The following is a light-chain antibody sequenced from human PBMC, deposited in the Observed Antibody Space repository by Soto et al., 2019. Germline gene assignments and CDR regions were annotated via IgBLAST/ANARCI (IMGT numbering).Light chain of an antibody. Sequence: EIVLTQSPGTLSLSPGERATLSCRASQSVTSGYLAWYQQQPNQAPRLLIYGASYRATDIPDRFSASGSGTDFTLTISRLEPEDFAVYYCQQYGSAPMTFGQGTRLEI. CDR1: QSVTSGY. CDR2: GAS. J-gene: IGKJ5*01. CDR3: QQYGSAPMT. V-gene: IGKV3-20*01.